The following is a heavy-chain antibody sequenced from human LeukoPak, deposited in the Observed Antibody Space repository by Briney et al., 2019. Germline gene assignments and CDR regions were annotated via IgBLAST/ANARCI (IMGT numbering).Heavy chain of an antibody. CDR1: GGSISSGGYY. V-gene: IGHV4-31*03. Sequence: PSQTLSLTCTVSGGSISSGGYYWSWIRQHPGKGLEWIGYIYYSGTTYYNPSLKSRVTISVDTSKNQFSLNLSSVTAADTAVYYCARSISTAGYCSGDSCYFWFDPWGQGTLVTVSS. D-gene: IGHD2-15*01. CDR2: IYYSGTT. J-gene: IGHJ5*02. CDR3: ARSISTAGYCSGDSCYFWFDP.